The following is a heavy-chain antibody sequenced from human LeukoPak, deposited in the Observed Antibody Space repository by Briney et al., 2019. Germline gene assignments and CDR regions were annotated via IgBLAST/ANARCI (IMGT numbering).Heavy chain of an antibody. D-gene: IGHD2-8*02. CDR1: GSGSFSGYY. J-gene: IGHJ4*02. CDR2: ISHDGST. CDR3: ARTLLGRLFDY. Sequence: KPSETLSLTCAVHGSGSFSGYYWTWIRQPPGKGLEWIGEISHDGSTNYNPSLKSRVSMSVDTSKNQFSLKLNSVTAADTAVYYCARTLLGRLFDYWGQGTLVTVSS. V-gene: IGHV4-34*01.